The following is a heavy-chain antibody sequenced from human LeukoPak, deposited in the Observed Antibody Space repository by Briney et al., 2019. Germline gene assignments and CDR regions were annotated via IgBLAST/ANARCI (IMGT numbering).Heavy chain of an antibody. Sequence: GGSLRFSCAASGFTFSSYWMSWVRQAPGKGLEWVANIKQDGSEKYYVDSVKGRFTISRDNAKNSLYLQMNSLRAEDTAVYFCAREHKMVRGVIGYYYMDVWGKGTTVTVSS. CDR2: IKQDGSEK. J-gene: IGHJ6*03. V-gene: IGHV3-7*01. CDR3: AREHKMVRGVIGYYYMDV. D-gene: IGHD3-10*01. CDR1: GFTFSSYW.